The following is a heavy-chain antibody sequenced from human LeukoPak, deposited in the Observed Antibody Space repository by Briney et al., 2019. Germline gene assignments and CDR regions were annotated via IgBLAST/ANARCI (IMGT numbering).Heavy chain of an antibody. Sequence: GGSLRLSCAATGFTFSSYSMNWVRQAPGKGLEWVSSISSSSSYIYYADSVKGRFTISRDNAKNSLYLQMNSLRAEDTAVYYCANAGVRGVSLYYYYYMDVWRKGTTVTASS. CDR1: GFTFSSYS. J-gene: IGHJ6*03. CDR2: ISSSSSYI. V-gene: IGHV3-21*04. D-gene: IGHD3-10*01. CDR3: ANAGVRGVSLYYYYYMDV.